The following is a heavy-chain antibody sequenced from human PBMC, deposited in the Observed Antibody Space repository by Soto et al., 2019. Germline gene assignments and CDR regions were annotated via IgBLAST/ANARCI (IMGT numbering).Heavy chain of an antibody. V-gene: IGHV3-74*01. CDR1: GFTFSNYW. J-gene: IGHJ4*02. CDR2: TDHDGST. CDR3: VRDSHGDY. Sequence: EVQLVESGGGLVQPGGSLRLSCAASGFTFSNYWMHWVRQAPGKGLAWVARTDHDGSTDYAGSVRGRFTVSRDNAENMLYLQMNSLRDDDTALYYCVRDSHGDYWGQGTLVTVSS.